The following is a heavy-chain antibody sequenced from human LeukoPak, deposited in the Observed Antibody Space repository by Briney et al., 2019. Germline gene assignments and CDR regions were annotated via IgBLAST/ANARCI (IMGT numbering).Heavy chain of an antibody. CDR1: GGTFSSYA. CDR2: INPNSGGT. Sequence: ASVKVSCKASGGTFSSYAISWVRQAPGQGLEWMGWINPNSGGTNYAQKFQGRVTMTRDTSISTAYMELSRLRSDDTAVYYCARVSYGGWFDPWGQGTLVTVSS. J-gene: IGHJ5*02. CDR3: ARVSYGGWFDP. D-gene: IGHD3-10*01. V-gene: IGHV1-2*02.